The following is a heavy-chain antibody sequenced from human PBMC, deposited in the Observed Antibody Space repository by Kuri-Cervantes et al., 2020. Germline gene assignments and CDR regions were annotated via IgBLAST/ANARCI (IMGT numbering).Heavy chain of an antibody. D-gene: IGHD2-15*01. V-gene: IGHV3-30*03. CDR2: ISYDGSNK. J-gene: IGHJ4*02. Sequence: AGSLRLSCAASGFTFSSYGMHWVRQAPGKGLEWVAVISYDGSNKYYADSVKGRFTISRDNSKNTLYLQMNSLRAEDTAVYYCARDGWDIVVVVAATHGNYFDYWGQGTLVTVSS. CDR1: GFTFSSYG. CDR3: ARDGWDIVVVVAATHGNYFDY.